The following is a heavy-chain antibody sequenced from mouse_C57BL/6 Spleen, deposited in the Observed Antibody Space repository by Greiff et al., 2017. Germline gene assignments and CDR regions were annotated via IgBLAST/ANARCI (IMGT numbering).Heavy chain of an antibody. D-gene: IGHD4-1*01. CDR3: ARGEGLGRSYAMDY. CDR1: GYTFTDYY. CDR2: INPYNGGT. J-gene: IGHJ4*01. Sequence: VQLQQSGPVLVKPGASVKMSCKASGYTFTDYYMNWVKQSHGKSLEWIGVINPYNGGTSYNQKFKGKATLTVDKSSSTAYMELNSLTSEDSAVYYCARGEGLGRSYAMDYWGQGTSVTVSS. V-gene: IGHV1-19*01.